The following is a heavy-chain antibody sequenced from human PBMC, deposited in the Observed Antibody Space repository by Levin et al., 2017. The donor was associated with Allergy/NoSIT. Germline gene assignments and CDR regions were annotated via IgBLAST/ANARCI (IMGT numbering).Heavy chain of an antibody. V-gene: IGHV3-74*01. Sequence: GESLKISCVASGFTFSSYVMHWVRQAPGKGLVWVSRISHDGKIISYADSVKGRFTISRDNAKNTLYLQMNSLRVEDTAVYFCAGDVSLKYDYWGQGALVTVSS. CDR3: AGDVSLKYDY. CDR2: ISHDGKII. J-gene: IGHJ4*02. D-gene: IGHD1-26*01. CDR1: GFTFSSYV.